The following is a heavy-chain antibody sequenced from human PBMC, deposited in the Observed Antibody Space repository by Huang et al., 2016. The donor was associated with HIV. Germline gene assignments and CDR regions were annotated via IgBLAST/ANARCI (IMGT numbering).Heavy chain of an antibody. Sequence: EVQLVESGGGLVRPGGSLTLSCAASGFTFSDYSMGWVRQGPGKGLEWVSHISGSSTYIYYVDSVKGRFAISRDNAKNLLFLQMNSLRAEDTALYYCARRYNWNYVAHGFDIWGQGTMVTVSS. CDR3: ARRYNWNYVAHGFDI. CDR2: ISGSSTYI. CDR1: GFTFSDYS. J-gene: IGHJ3*02. V-gene: IGHV3-21*06. D-gene: IGHD1-7*01.